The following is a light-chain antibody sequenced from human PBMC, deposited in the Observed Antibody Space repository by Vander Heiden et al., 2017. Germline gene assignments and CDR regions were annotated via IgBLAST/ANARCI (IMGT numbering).Light chain of an antibody. CDR1: VLATHN. V-gene: IGLV3-27*01. J-gene: IGLJ2*01. CDR3: YAAADNNHVV. Sequence: SYELTQPSSVSVSPGQTARITCAGAVLATHNAGWFQQKEGQASVLVIYKHSARPAGIPERFSVSSSGTTATLTISGAQVEDEADYYCYAAADNNHVVFGGGTKLTVL. CDR2: KHS.